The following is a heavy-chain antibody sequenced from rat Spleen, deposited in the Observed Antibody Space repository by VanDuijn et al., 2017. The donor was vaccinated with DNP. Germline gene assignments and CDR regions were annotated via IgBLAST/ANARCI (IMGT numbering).Heavy chain of an antibody. CDR3: ATEVMDA. CDR1: GFIVRNYW. J-gene: IGHJ4*01. CDR2: ISNSGDKI. Sequence: EVQLVESGGGPVQPGRALKLSCVASGFIVRNYWMTWIRQAPGKGLEWVASISNSGDKIYYSDSVKGRLSISRDNAKSTLYLQMNSLRSEDTATYYCATEVMDAWGQGTSVTVS. V-gene: IGHV5-31*01.